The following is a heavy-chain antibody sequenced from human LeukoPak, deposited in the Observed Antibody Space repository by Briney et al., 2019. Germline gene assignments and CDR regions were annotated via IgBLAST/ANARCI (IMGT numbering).Heavy chain of an antibody. CDR2: ISGSGGGT. CDR1: GFSLSSFA. V-gene: IGHV3-23*01. Sequence: GGSPRLSCAASGFSLSSFAMSWVRQAPGTGLEWGAIISGSGGGTYYADTVKGRFTVSRDFFTSTLDLQMTSLRAEDTAVYYCAKEAPHTAVLIALPEWNYIDSWGRGILVSVSS. J-gene: IGHJ4*02. CDR3: AKEAPHTAVLIALPEWNYIDS. D-gene: IGHD2-21*01.